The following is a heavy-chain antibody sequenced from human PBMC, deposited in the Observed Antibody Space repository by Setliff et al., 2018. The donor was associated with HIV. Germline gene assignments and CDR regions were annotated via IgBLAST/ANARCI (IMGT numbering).Heavy chain of an antibody. CDR2: IFYTGTT. CDR1: GYSIRDNFF. J-gene: IGHJ4*02. Sequence: SETLSLTCAVSGYSIRDNFFWGWVRQPPGKGLEWIGSIFYTGTTYYNPSLKSRVTLSLDTSKNQFSLELTSVTAADTAVYYCARHDCGGNSRLGNWGQGTLVTVSS. CDR3: ARHDCGGNSRLGN. D-gene: IGHD2-21*02. V-gene: IGHV4-38-2*01.